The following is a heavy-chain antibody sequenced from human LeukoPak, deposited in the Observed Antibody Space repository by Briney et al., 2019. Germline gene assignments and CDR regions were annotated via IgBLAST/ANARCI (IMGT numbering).Heavy chain of an antibody. Sequence: GGSLRLSCAASGFDFANHWMSWVRQAPGKGPEWVADIKRGGSEKLYVDSVKGRFTISRDNAKNSLFLQMNSLRAEDRAVYYCARNKRGDYWGQGALVTVST. J-gene: IGHJ4*02. CDR1: GFDFANHW. V-gene: IGHV3-7*01. CDR3: ARNKRGDY. D-gene: IGHD1/OR15-1a*01. CDR2: IKRGGSEK.